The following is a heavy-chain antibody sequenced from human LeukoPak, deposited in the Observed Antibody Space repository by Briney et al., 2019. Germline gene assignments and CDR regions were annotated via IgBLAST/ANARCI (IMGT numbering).Heavy chain of an antibody. V-gene: IGHV1-24*01. CDR1: GTYNLIELS. CDR2: FDPEDGET. D-gene: IGHD1-26*01. CDR3: ATLLGETHFFDY. Sequence: ASVTVTFKVSGTYNLIELSMHWVRPAPGKGLEWMGGFDPEDGETIYAQKFKGRVTITEDTSTDTAYMDLSSLRSEDTAVYYCATLLGETHFFDYWGQGTLVTVSS. J-gene: IGHJ4*02.